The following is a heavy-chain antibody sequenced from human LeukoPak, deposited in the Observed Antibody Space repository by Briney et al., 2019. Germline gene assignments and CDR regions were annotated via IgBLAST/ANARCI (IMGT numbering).Heavy chain of an antibody. D-gene: IGHD1-26*01. V-gene: IGHV3-23*01. Sequence: GGSLRLSCAASGFTFSSYAMSWVRQAPGKGLEWVSAISGSGGSTYYADSVKGRFTISRDNSKNTLYLQMNSLRAEDTAVYYCAKSISRTGATSTDYWGQGTLVTVSS. CDR3: AKSISRTGATSTDY. J-gene: IGHJ4*02. CDR1: GFTFSSYA. CDR2: ISGSGGST.